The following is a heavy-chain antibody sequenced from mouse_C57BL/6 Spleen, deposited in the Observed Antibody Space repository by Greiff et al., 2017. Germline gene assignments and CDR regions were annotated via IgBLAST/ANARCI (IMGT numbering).Heavy chain of an antibody. CDR3: ARRYYYGSNYFDY. CDR2: IDPSDSYT. J-gene: IGHJ2*01. Sequence: QVQLQQPGAELVKPGASVKLSCKASGYTFTSYWMQWVKQRPGQGLEWIGEIDPSDSYTNYNQKFKGKATLTVDTSSSTAYMQLSSLTSEDSAVYYCARRYYYGSNYFDYWGQGTTLTVSS. D-gene: IGHD1-1*01. CDR1: GYTFTSYW. V-gene: IGHV1-50*01.